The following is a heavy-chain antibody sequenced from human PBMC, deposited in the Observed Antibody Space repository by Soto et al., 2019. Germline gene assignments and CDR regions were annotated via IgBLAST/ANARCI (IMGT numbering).Heavy chain of an antibody. Sequence: ASVKVSCKASGYTFTSYCISWVRQAPGQGLEWMGWISAYNGNTNYAQKLQGRVTMTTDTTTSTAYMELRSLRSDDTAVYYCARGSNYDFWSGYYNWFDPWGQGTLVNVSS. J-gene: IGHJ5*01. CDR1: GYTFTSYC. CDR3: ARGSNYDFWSGYYNWFDP. D-gene: IGHD3-3*01. V-gene: IGHV1-18*01. CDR2: ISAYNGNT.